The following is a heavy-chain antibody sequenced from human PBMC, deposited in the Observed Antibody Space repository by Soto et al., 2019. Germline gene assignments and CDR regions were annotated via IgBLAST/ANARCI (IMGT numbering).Heavy chain of an antibody. V-gene: IGHV3-11*06. CDR3: ARMKQQLVPWFDP. Sequence: GGSLRLSCAASGFTFSDYYMSWIRQAPGKGLEWVSYISSSSSYTNYADSVKGRFTISRDNAKNSLYLQMNSLRAEDTAVYYCARMKQQLVPWFDPWGQGTLVTVSS. CDR2: ISSSSSYT. J-gene: IGHJ5*02. CDR1: GFTFSDYY. D-gene: IGHD6-13*01.